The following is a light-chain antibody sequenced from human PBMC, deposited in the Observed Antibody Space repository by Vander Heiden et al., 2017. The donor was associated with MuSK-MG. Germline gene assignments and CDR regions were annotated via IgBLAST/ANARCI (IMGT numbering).Light chain of an antibody. V-gene: IGKV2-30*02. J-gene: IGKJ1*01. Sequence: DVVMTQSPLSLPVTLGQPASISCRSSQSLVHSDGNTYLNWFQQRPGQSPRRLIYKVSNRDSGVPDRFSGSGSGTDFTLKISRVEAEDVGVYYCMQETHWPWTFGQGTKVEIK. CDR1: QSLVHSDGNTY. CDR2: KVS. CDR3: MQETHWPWT.